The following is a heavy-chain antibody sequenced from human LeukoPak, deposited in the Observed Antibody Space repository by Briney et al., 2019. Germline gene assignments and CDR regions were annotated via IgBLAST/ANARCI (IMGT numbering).Heavy chain of an antibody. CDR3: ARDLRGSPMDV. Sequence: PSETLSLTCTVSGDSINSGYHWSWIRQQPGKGLEWIGNIYYNGRTYYKMSLKSRIIISVDMSKNQISLQLSSVTAADTAVYYCARDLRGSPMDVWGKGTPVAVSS. J-gene: IGHJ6*03. CDR2: IYYNGRT. V-gene: IGHV4-31*03. D-gene: IGHD1-26*01. CDR1: GDSINSGYH.